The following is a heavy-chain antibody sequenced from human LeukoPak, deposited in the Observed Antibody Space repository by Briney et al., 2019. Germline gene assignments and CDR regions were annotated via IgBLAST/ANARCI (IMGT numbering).Heavy chain of an antibody. Sequence: GGSLRLSCAASGFTFDDYAMHWVRQAPGKGLEWVSGISWNSGSIGYADSVKGRFTISRDNAKNSLYLQMNSLRAEDTAVYYCARVVMGIVVVPAAQESWFDPWGQGTLVTVSS. CDR3: ARVVMGIVVVPAAQESWFDP. V-gene: IGHV3-9*01. J-gene: IGHJ5*02. CDR1: GFTFDDYA. D-gene: IGHD2-2*03. CDR2: ISWNSGSI.